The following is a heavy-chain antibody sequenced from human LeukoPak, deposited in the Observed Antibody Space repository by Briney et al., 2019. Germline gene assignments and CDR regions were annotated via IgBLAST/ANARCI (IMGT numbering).Heavy chain of an antibody. CDR2: IWYDGSNK. V-gene: IGHV3-33*06. CDR1: GFSFSSYG. J-gene: IGHJ4*02. CDR3: AKDGAQVGVTFDY. D-gene: IGHD1-26*01. Sequence: PGGSLRLSCAASGFSFSSYGMHWVRRAPGKGLEWVAVIWYDGSNKYYADSVKGRFTISRDNFKNTLYLQMNSLRVEDTAIYYCAKDGAQVGVTFDYWGQGTLVTVSS.